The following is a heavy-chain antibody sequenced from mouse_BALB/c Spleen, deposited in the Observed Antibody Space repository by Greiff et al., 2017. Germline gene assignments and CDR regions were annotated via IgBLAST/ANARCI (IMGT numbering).Heavy chain of an antibody. CDR2: ISYDGSN. Sequence: ESGPGLVKPSQSLSLTCSVTGYSTTSGYYWNWIRQFPGNKLEWMGYISYDGSNNYNPSLKNRISITRDTSKNQFFLKLNSVTTEDTATYYCARGSYYGNYVHFDYWGQGTTLTVSS. J-gene: IGHJ2*01. CDR1: GYSTTSGYY. D-gene: IGHD2-1*01. CDR3: ARGSYYGNYVHFDY. V-gene: IGHV3-6*02.